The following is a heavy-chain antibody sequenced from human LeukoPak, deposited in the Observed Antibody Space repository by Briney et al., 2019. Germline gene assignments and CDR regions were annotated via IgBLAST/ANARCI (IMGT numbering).Heavy chain of an antibody. Sequence: PSVKVSCKASGGTFSSYAISWVRQAPGQGLEWMGGIIPIFGTANYAQKFQGRVTITADESTSTAYMELSSLRSEDTAVYYCARDYGDTIFGVLKWFDPWGQGTLVTVSS. D-gene: IGHD3-3*01. J-gene: IGHJ5*02. V-gene: IGHV1-69*13. CDR2: IIPIFGTA. CDR3: ARDYGDTIFGVLKWFDP. CDR1: GGTFSSYA.